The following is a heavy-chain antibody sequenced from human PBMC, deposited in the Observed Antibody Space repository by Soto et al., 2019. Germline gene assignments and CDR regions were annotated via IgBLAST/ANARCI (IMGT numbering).Heavy chain of an antibody. J-gene: IGHJ5*01. V-gene: IGHV4-34*01. CDR1: GGSFTGYY. CDR3: ARGFYDSRGYSSPFDC. Sequence: SETLSLTCAVYGGSFTGYYWTWIRQTPGKGLEWIGEINYRGSTYYNPSLESRITMAVDTSKNQFSLKLSSVTAADTAVYFCARGFYDSRGYSSPFDCWGQGIVVTVS. CDR2: INYRGST. D-gene: IGHD3-22*01.